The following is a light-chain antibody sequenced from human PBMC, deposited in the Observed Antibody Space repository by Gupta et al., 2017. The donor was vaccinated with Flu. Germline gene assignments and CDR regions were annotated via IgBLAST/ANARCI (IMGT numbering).Light chain of an antibody. CDR1: QSILYSSNNKNY. V-gene: IGKV4-1*01. CDR3: QHYYSSPYT. J-gene: IGKJ2*01. Sequence: NCKSSQSILYSSNNKNYLTWYQQKPGQPPKLLIYWASIRASGVPDRFSGSGSVTEFTLTISSLQAEDVAVYYCQHYYSSPYTFGQGTKVEIK. CDR2: WAS.